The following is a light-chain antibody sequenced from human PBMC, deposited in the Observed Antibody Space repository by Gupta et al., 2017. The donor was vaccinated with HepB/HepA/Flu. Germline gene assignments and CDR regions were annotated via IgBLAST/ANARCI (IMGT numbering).Light chain of an antibody. J-gene: IGLJ2*01. CDR1: RSHIGTTF. Sequence: QSVLTQPPSASGPPGQRVTISFSGRRSHIGTTFVTCYQHLPGTAPKLLISGNNRRHSGAPERFSGSKYGTSAAVAISGLQAEDEADYYCATGDDRRNGVLFGGGTKLTVL. CDR3: ATGDDRRNGVL. V-gene: IGLV1-44*01. CDR2: GNN.